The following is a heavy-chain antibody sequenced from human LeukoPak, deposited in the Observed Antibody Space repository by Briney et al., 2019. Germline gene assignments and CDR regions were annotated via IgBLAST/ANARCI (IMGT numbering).Heavy chain of an antibody. Sequence: PGGSLRLSCAASGFTFSNYAMSWVRQAPGKGLEWVSTISVSGGSTYYADSVEGRFTISRDNSKNTVYLQMNSLRVEDTAIYYCAKGNYYFGSSGYFHFDSWGQGTLVTVSA. V-gene: IGHV3-23*01. D-gene: IGHD3-22*01. CDR1: GFTFSNYA. CDR2: ISVSGGST. CDR3: AKGNYYFGSSGYFHFDS. J-gene: IGHJ4*02.